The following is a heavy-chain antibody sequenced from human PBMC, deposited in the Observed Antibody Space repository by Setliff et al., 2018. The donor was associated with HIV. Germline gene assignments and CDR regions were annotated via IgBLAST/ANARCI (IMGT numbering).Heavy chain of an antibody. Sequence: GGSLRLSCATSGFTFSKYAMNWVRQAPGEGLEWVSGISGSGATTYYAESVKGRFTISRDNAKDSVSLQMNNLRAEDMALYYCTKGGGDNYGSLYFDFWGQGTLVTVSS. CDR2: ISGSGATT. D-gene: IGHD2-21*02. CDR3: TKGGGDNYGSLYFDF. CDR1: GFTFSKYA. V-gene: IGHV3-23*01. J-gene: IGHJ4*02.